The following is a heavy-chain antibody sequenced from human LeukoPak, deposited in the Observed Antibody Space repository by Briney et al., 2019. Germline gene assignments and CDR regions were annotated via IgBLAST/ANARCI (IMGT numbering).Heavy chain of an antibody. D-gene: IGHD3-22*01. CDR3: ARDLTSGYYGFLY. J-gene: IGHJ4*02. CDR1: GYTFTGYY. Sequence: GASVKVSCKASGYTFTGYYMHWVRQAPGQGLEWMGWINPNSGGTNYAQKFQGRVTMTRDTSISTAYMELSRLRSDGTAVYYCARDLTSGYYGFLYWGQGTLVTVSS. V-gene: IGHV1-2*02. CDR2: INPNSGGT.